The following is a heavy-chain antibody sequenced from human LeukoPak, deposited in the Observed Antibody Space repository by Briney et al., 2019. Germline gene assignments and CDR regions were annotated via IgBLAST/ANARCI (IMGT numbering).Heavy chain of an antibody. CDR2: ISGSGGST. CDR1: GFTFSSYA. V-gene: IGHV3-23*01. J-gene: IGHJ4*02. Sequence: GGSLRLSCAASGFTFSSYAMSWVRQAPGKGLEWVSGISGSGGSTYYADSVKGRFSISRDNSKSTLYLQMNSLRAEDTAVYYCARARGVSTGYRPIDYWGQGTLVTVSS. D-gene: IGHD3-22*01. CDR3: ARARGVSTGYRPIDY.